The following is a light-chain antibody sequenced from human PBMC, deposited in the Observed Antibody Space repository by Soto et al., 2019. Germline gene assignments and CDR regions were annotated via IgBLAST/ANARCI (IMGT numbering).Light chain of an antibody. J-gene: IGLJ1*01. CDR1: SSDVGGYNY. CDR2: DVS. Sequence: QSALTQPPSASGSPGQSVAISCTGTSSDVGGYNYVSWYQQHPGKAPKLMIYDVSKRPSGVPDRFSGSKSGNTASLTVSGLQAEHEADYYCSSYAGTHIVFGTGTKLTVL. CDR3: SSYAGTHIV. V-gene: IGLV2-8*01.